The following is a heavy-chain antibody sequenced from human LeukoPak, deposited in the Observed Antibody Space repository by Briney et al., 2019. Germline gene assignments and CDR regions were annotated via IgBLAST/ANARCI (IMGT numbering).Heavy chain of an antibody. Sequence: SVKVSCKASGYTFTSYGISWVRQAPGQGLEWMGGIIPIFGTANYAQKFQGRVTITADESTSTAYMELSSLRSEDTAVYYCARGGGSYVPFDYWGQGTLVTVSS. V-gene: IGHV1-69*13. J-gene: IGHJ4*02. CDR1: GYTFTSYG. CDR3: ARGGGSYVPFDY. CDR2: IIPIFGTA. D-gene: IGHD2-15*01.